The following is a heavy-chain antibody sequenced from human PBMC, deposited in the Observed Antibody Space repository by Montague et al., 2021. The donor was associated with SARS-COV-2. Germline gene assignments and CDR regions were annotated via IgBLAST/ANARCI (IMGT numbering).Heavy chain of an antibody. CDR2: IYYSGST. CDR1: GGSTSSSSYY. Sequence: SETRSLTSTVSGGSTSSSSYYWGWIRQPPGKGLEWIGSIYYSGSTHYNPSLKSRVTISVDTSKNQFSLKLSSVTAADTAVYYCARHGKTRIATIVVVIGYFDYWGQGTLVTVSS. J-gene: IGHJ4*02. CDR3: ARHGKTRIATIVVVIGYFDY. D-gene: IGHD3-22*01. V-gene: IGHV4-39*01.